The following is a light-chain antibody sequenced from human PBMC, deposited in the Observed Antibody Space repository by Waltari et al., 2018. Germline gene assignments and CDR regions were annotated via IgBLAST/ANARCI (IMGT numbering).Light chain of an antibody. Sequence: SSELTQDPTVSVAMGQTVRITCQGDSLRSYYASWYQQRLGQAPVLVLFDRNDRPSGVPDRFSGSTSDNTAVLTITGAQAEDEASYYCHSRDASGVGGSFGGGTKLTVL. CDR2: DRN. J-gene: IGLJ2*01. CDR1: SLRSYY. CDR3: HSRDASGVGGS. V-gene: IGLV3-19*01.